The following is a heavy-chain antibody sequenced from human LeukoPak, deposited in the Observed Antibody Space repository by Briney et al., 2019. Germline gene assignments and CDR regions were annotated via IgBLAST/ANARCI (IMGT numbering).Heavy chain of an antibody. CDR2: IKQDGTEK. CDR1: GFTFSSCW. Sequence: PGGSLRLSCAASGFTFSSCWMNWVRQAPGKGLEWVANIKQDGTEKHFVDSVKGRFTISRDNAKNSLYLQMNSLRAEDTAVYYCARGHSSGWRISTRPLHYWGQGTLVTVSS. V-gene: IGHV3-7*01. J-gene: IGHJ4*02. D-gene: IGHD6-19*01. CDR3: ARGHSSGWRISTRPLHY.